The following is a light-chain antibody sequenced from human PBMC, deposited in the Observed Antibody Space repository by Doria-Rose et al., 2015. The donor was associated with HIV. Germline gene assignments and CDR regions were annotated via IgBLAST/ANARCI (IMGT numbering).Light chain of an antibody. CDR3: QQYGTSRVT. J-gene: IGKJ5*01. CDR2: DAS. V-gene: IGKV3-20*01. Sequence: TQSPGTLSLSPGERATLSCRASQRVKSSYLAWYQQKPGQAPRLLIYDASTRATGIPDRFSGSGSGTDFTLTISRLEPEDVVVYYCQQYGTSRVTFGQGTRLEIK. CDR1: QRVKSSY.